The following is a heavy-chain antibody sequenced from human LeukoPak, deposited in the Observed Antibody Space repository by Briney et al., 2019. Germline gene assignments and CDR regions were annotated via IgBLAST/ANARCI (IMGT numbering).Heavy chain of an antibody. CDR1: GFTFNSYW. V-gene: IGHV3-74*01. J-gene: IGHJ6*03. CDR2: INTDGSST. CDR3: ARDPRLRNDIVVVPAAIRDYYYYYYMDV. Sequence: GGSLRLSCAASGFTFNSYWMHWVRQAPGKGLVWVSRINTDGSSTSYADSVKGRFTISRDNAKNTLYLQMSSLRAEDTAVYYCARDPRLRNDIVVVPAAIRDYYYYYYMDVWGKGTTVTVSS. D-gene: IGHD2-2*02.